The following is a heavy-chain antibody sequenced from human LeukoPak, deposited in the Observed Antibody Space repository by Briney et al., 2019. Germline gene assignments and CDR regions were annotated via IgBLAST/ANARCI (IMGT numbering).Heavy chain of an antibody. Sequence: SETLSLTCTGSGDSISRSTYYWAWIRQPPGKGLEWIGSVYYGRSPYFNPSLESRATISVDTSKNHFSLKMSSVTAADTAVYYCARSSGTGTFSYWGQGTLVTVSS. V-gene: IGHV4-39*02. CDR3: ARSSGTGTFSY. CDR2: VYYGRSP. J-gene: IGHJ4*02. CDR1: GDSISRSTYY. D-gene: IGHD6-25*01.